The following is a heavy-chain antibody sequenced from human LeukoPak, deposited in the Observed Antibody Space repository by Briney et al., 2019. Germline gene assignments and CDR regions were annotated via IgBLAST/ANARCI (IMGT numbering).Heavy chain of an antibody. CDR3: ARVEWYCSGGSCYGYWFDP. J-gene: IGHJ5*02. CDR1: GFTFSDYF. V-gene: IGHV3-11*05. D-gene: IGHD2-15*01. Sequence: PGGSLRLSCAASGFTFSDYFMSWIRQAPGKGLEWVSYISSSSSYTNYADSVKGRFTISRDNAKNSLYLQMNSLRAEDTAVYYCARVEWYCSGGSCYGYWFDPWGQGTLVTVSS. CDR2: ISSSSSYT.